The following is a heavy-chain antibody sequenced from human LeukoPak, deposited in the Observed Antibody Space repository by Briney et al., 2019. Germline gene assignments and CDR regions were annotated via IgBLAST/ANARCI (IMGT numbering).Heavy chain of an antibody. Sequence: SETLSLTCTVSGGSISSGSYYWSWIRQPAGKGLEWIGRIYTSGSTNYNPSLKSRVTISVDTSKNQFSLKLSSVTAADTAVYYCARANRTSFDYWGQGTLVTVSS. J-gene: IGHJ4*02. CDR2: IYTSGST. CDR1: GGSISSGSYY. CDR3: ARANRTSFDY. V-gene: IGHV4-61*02. D-gene: IGHD2-2*01.